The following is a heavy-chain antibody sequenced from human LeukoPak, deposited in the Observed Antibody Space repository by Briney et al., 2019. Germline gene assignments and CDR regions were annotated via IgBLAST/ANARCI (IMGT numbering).Heavy chain of an antibody. CDR2: IYYNGST. CDR1: GDSISSYY. J-gene: IGHJ4*02. Sequence: SETLSLTCTVSGDSISSYYWSWIRQPPGKGLEWIGYIYYNGSTYYNPSLKSRVTISVDTSWNQFSLRLSSVTAADTAVYYCARAYDDGSSDYWGQGTLVTVSS. D-gene: IGHD4-17*01. CDR3: ARAYDDGSSDY. V-gene: IGHV4-59*01.